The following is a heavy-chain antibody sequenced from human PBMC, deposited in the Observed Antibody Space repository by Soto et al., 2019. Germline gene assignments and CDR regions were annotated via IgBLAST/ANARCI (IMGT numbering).Heavy chain of an antibody. J-gene: IGHJ5*02. CDR2: IYYSGST. CDR1: GGSISSGGYY. V-gene: IGHV4-31*03. D-gene: IGHD2-15*01. Sequence: SETLSLTCTVSGGSISSGGYYWSWIRQHPGKGLEWIGYIYYSGSTYYNPSLKSRVTISVDTSKNQFSLKLSSVTAADTAVYYCARVVVVAGHNWFDPWGQGTLVTVSS. CDR3: ARVVVVAGHNWFDP.